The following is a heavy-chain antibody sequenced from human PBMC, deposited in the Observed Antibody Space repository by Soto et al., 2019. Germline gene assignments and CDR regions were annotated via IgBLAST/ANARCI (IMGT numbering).Heavy chain of an antibody. CDR1: GGSFSGYY. J-gene: IGHJ4*02. D-gene: IGHD2-15*01. Sequence: LETLSLTCAVYGGSFSGYYWSWIRQPPGKGLEWIGEINHSGSTNYNPSLKSRVTISVDTSKNQFSLKLSSVTAADTAVYYCARGVSNLAGGNMDYWGQGTLVTVSS. CDR2: INHSGST. CDR3: ARGVSNLAGGNMDY. V-gene: IGHV4-34*01.